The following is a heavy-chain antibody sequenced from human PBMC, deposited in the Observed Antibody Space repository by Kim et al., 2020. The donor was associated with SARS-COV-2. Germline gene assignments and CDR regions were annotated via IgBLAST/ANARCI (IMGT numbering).Heavy chain of an antibody. Sequence: YVDSGKGRFTISRDNADNSLYLKMNSLRVEDTAVYYCARAYSRGWYYFDSWGQGTLVTVSS. CDR3: ARAYSRGWYYFDS. J-gene: IGHJ4*02. V-gene: IGHV3-7*01. D-gene: IGHD6-19*01.